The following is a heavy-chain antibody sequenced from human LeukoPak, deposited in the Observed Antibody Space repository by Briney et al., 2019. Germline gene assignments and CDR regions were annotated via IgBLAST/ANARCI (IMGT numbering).Heavy chain of an antibody. CDR3: VRAAMPYIINGRRFDY. V-gene: IGHV3-13*04. CDR1: GFTSSAYD. D-gene: IGHD2-2*01. J-gene: IGHJ4*02. CDR2: SGTVGDT. Sequence: GESLRLSCAASGFTSSAYDMHWVRRITGGGLEWVSTSGTVGDTFYSDSVKGRFTISRENAKNSVHLQMNSLRVEDSAIYFCVRAAMPYIINGRRFDYWGQGTLVTVSS.